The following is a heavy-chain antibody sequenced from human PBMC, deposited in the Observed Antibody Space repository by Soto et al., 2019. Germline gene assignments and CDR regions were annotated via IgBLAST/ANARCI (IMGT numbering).Heavy chain of an antibody. D-gene: IGHD4-4*01. Sequence: GGSLRLSCAASGFTFSSYSMNWVRQAPGKGLEWVSSISSSSSYIYYADSVKGRFTISRDNAKNSLYLQMNSLRAEDTAVYYCARNYRTNYYYGIDVWGQGTTVTVSS. V-gene: IGHV3-21*01. CDR3: ARNYRTNYYYGIDV. CDR2: ISSSSSYI. CDR1: GFTFSSYS. J-gene: IGHJ6*02.